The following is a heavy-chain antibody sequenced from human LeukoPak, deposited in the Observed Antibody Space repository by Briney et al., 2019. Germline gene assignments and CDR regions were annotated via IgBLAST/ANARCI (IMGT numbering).Heavy chain of an antibody. CDR3: AELGITMIGGV. CDR2: IKQDLSEK. Sequence: PGGSLRLSCAASGFTFSSYWMNWVRQAPGKGLEWVANIKQDLSEKYYVDSVKGRFTISRDNAKNSLYLQMNSLRAEDTAVYYCAELGITMIGGVWGKGTTVTISS. V-gene: IGHV3-7*01. J-gene: IGHJ6*04. CDR1: GFTFSSYW. D-gene: IGHD3-10*02.